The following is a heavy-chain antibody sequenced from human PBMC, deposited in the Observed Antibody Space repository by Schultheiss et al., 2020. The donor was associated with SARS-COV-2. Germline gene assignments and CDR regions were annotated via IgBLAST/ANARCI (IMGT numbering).Heavy chain of an antibody. CDR1: GFTVSSNY. V-gene: IGHV3-66*01. CDR3: ASPYYYDSSGYYRFDY. D-gene: IGHD3-22*01. CDR2: IYSGGST. Sequence: GGSLRLSCAASGFTVSSNYMSWVRQAPGKGLEWVSVIYSGGSTYYADSVKGRFTISRDNSKNTLYLQMNSLRAEDTAVYYCASPYYYDSSGYYRFDYWGQGTLVTVSS. J-gene: IGHJ4*02.